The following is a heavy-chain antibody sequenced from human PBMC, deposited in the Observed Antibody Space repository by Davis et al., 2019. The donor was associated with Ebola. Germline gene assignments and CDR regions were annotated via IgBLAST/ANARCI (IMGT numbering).Heavy chain of an antibody. Sequence: GGSLRLSCAASGFTFSTYGMNWVRQAPGKGLEWLSNIGSSSSTIYYADSVKGRFTISKDNAKKSLYLQMNSLRAEDTAVYYCARVSTSSGNFYYYMDVWGKGTTVTVSS. CDR2: IGSSSSTI. J-gene: IGHJ6*03. D-gene: IGHD6-6*01. CDR1: GFTFSTYG. CDR3: ARVSTSSGNFYYYMDV. V-gene: IGHV3-48*04.